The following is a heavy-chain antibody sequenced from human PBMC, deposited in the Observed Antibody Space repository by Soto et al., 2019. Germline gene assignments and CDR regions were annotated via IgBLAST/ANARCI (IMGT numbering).Heavy chain of an antibody. V-gene: IGHV3-33*01. D-gene: IGHD3-22*01. CDR2: IWYDGSNK. Sequence: LRLSCAASGSTFSSYGMHWVRQAPGKGLEWVAVIWYDGSNKYYADSVKGRFTISRDNSKNTLYLQMNSLRAEDTAVYYCARDPDIYDSSGYFDYWGQGTLVTVSS. J-gene: IGHJ4*02. CDR3: ARDPDIYDSSGYFDY. CDR1: GSTFSSYG.